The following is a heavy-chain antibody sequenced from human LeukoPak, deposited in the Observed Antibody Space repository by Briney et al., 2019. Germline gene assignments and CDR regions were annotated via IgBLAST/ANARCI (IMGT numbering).Heavy chain of an antibody. Sequence: ASVKVSYKASGYTFTGYFMHWVRQAPGQGLEWMGWINPNSGGTKYAQKFQGRVTMTRDTSITTAYMELSRLTSDDTAVYYCARGRGAATTVITATLDDYWGQGTLVTVS. CDR2: INPNSGGT. J-gene: IGHJ4*02. V-gene: IGHV1-2*02. CDR1: GYTFTGYF. D-gene: IGHD4-17*01. CDR3: ARGRGAATTVITATLDDY.